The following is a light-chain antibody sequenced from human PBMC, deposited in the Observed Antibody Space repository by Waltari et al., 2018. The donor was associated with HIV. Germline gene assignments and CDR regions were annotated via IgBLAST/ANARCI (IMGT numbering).Light chain of an antibody. CDR3: SSYAGSNNFVV. CDR2: EVS. CDR1: SSDVGGYNY. Sequence: QSALTQPPSASGSPGQSVTISCTGTSSDVGGYNYVSWYQQHPGKAPKLMIYEVSKRPSGVPDRCSGSKSGNTASLTVSGRQAEDEADYYCSSYAGSNNFVVFGGGTKLTVL. J-gene: IGLJ2*01. V-gene: IGLV2-8*01.